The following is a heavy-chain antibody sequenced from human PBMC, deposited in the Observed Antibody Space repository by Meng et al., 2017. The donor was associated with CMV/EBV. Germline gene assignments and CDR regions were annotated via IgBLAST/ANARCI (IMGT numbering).Heavy chain of an antibody. J-gene: IGHJ4*02. Sequence: GGSLRLSCAASGFTFSRYWMTWVRKAPGKGLEWVVNINQDGTKIYYVDPVKGRFTVSRDNARNSVYLQLNSLTVEDTAVYYCARIGYTSSSLDYWGRGALVTVSS. CDR3: ARIGYTSSSLDY. CDR1: GFTFSRYW. CDR2: INQDGTKI. V-gene: IGHV3-7*01. D-gene: IGHD5-18*01.